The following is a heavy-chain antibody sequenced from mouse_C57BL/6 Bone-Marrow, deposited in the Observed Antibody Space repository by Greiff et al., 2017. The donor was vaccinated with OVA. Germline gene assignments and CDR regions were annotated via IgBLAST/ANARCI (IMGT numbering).Heavy chain of an antibody. Sequence: EVQLQQSGAELVRPGASVKLSCTASGFNIKDDYMHWVKQRPEQGLEWIGWIDPENGDTEYASKFQGKATITADTSSNTAYQQLSSLTSEDTAVYYCTTVGGSSDWYFDVWGTGTTVTVSS. CDR1: GFNIKDDY. D-gene: IGHD1-1*01. V-gene: IGHV14-4*01. CDR3: TTVGGSSDWYFDV. CDR2: IDPENGDT. J-gene: IGHJ1*03.